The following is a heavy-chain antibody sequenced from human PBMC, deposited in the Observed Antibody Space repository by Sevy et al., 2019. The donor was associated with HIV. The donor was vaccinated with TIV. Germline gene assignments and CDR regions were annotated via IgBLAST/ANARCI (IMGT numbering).Heavy chain of an antibody. Sequence: SETLSLTCAVSGYSISSGYYWGWIRQPPGKGLEWIGSIYHSGSTYYNPSLKSRVTISVDTSKNQFSLKLSSVTAADTAVYYCARSIQLWFKGFDYWGQGTLVTVSS. D-gene: IGHD5-18*01. V-gene: IGHV4-38-2*01. CDR2: IYHSGST. CDR3: ARSIQLWFKGFDY. CDR1: GYSISSGYY. J-gene: IGHJ4*02.